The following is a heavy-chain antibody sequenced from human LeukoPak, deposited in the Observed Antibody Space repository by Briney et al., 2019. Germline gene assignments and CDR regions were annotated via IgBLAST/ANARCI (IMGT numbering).Heavy chain of an antibody. J-gene: IGHJ5*02. Sequence: SSETLSLTCAVSGGSISSYYWSWIRQPPGKGLEWIGDIYYSGSTNYNPSLKSRVTISVDTSKNQFSLKLSSVTAADTAVYYCARDRVYCSSASCYTDWCDPWGQGTLVTVSS. V-gene: IGHV4-59*01. CDR3: ARDRVYCSSASCYTDWCDP. CDR2: IYYSGST. D-gene: IGHD2-2*02. CDR1: GGSISSYY.